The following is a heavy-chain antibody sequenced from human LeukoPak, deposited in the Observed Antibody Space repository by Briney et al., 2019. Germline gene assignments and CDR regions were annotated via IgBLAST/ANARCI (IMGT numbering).Heavy chain of an antibody. D-gene: IGHD5-12*01. CDR1: GFRFSTQE. CDR3: ARGSYTGFDLYFDS. CDR2: MSKDGRTI. Sequence: GGSLRLSCAASGFRFSTQEMVWVRQAPGKGLEWVSYMSKDGRTIYYADSVKGRFTISRDNTRNSLFLQLNSLSADDTGFYYCARGSYTGFDLYFDSWGQGTLVTISS. J-gene: IGHJ4*02. V-gene: IGHV3-48*03.